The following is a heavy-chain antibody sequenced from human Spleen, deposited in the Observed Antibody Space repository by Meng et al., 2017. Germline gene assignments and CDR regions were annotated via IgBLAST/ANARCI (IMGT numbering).Heavy chain of an antibody. V-gene: IGHV3-13*01. Sequence: GESLKISCAASGFSIDEYAMHWVRQAPGKGLEWVSAIGTAGDTYYPGSVKGRFTISRENAKNSLYLQMNSLRAEDMALYYCAKDSDDYGDGGGYFDYWGQGTRVTGCS. CDR2: IGTAGDT. J-gene: IGHJ4*02. CDR1: GFSIDEYA. D-gene: IGHD4-17*01. CDR3: AKDSDDYGDGGGYFDY.